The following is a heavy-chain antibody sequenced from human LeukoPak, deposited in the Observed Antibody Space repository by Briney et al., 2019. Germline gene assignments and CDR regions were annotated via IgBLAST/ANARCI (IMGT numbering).Heavy chain of an antibody. D-gene: IGHD3-10*01. Sequence: GGSLRLSCAASGFTFSKYSMNWVRQAPGKGLEWVSYISSSSSTIYYADSVKGRFTISRDNAKNSLYLQMNSLRAEDMAVYYCAREWDPYGSATDWGQGTLVTVSS. CDR3: AREWDPYGSATD. V-gene: IGHV3-48*01. CDR2: ISSSSSTI. CDR1: GFTFSKYS. J-gene: IGHJ4*02.